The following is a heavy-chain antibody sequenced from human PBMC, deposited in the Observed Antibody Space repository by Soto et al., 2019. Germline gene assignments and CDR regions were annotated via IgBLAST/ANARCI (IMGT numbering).Heavy chain of an antibody. CDR2: IYYSGST. CDR3: ARDRKGGGDLKLKGYYYYYYGMDV. Sequence: SETLSLTCTVSGGSISSYYWSWIRQPPGKGLEWIGYIYYSGSTNYNPSLKSRVTISVDTSKNQFSLKLSSVTAADTAVYYCARDRKGGGDLKLKGYYYYYYGMDVWGQGTTVTVSS. J-gene: IGHJ6*02. CDR1: GGSISSYY. V-gene: IGHV4-59*01. D-gene: IGHD2-21*01.